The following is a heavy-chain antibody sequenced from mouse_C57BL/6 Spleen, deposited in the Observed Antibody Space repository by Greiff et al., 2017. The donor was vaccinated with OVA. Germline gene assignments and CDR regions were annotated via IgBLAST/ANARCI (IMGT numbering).Heavy chain of an antibody. V-gene: IGHV5-17*01. CDR2: ISSGSSTI. D-gene: IGHD1-1*01. Sequence: EVQLVESGGGLVKPGGSLKLSCAASGFTFSDYGMHWVRQAPEKGLEWVAYISSGSSTIYYADTVKGRFTISRDNATNTLFLQMTSLRSEDTAMYYCASGGYYYGSSGYFDYWGQGTTLTVSS. J-gene: IGHJ2*01. CDR1: GFTFSDYG. CDR3: ASGGYYYGSSGYFDY.